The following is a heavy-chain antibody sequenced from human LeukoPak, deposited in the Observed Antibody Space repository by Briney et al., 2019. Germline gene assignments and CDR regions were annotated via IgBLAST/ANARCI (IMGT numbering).Heavy chain of an antibody. CDR2: ISGSGGST. CDR1: GFTFSSYA. V-gene: IGHV3-23*01. Sequence: GGSLRLSCAASGFTFSSYAMSWVRQAPGKGLEWVSAISGSGGSTYYADSVKGRFTISRDNSKNTLYLQMNSLRAEDTAVYYRAKSTYGSGSYYRDYWGQGTLVTVSS. CDR3: AKSTYGSGSYYRDY. J-gene: IGHJ4*02. D-gene: IGHD3-10*01.